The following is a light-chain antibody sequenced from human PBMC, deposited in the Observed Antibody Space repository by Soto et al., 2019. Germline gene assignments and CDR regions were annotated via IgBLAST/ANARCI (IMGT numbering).Light chain of an antibody. Sequence: DIQMTQSPSSLSASVGDRVTISCRASQSISNFLNWYQQKPGKAPQLLIYAASRLQSGVPPRFSGSGAGTDFTLTISSLQPEDFATYFCQQSYTTVRSFXGGTKVDIK. CDR1: QSISNF. CDR2: AAS. V-gene: IGKV1-39*01. J-gene: IGKJ4*01. CDR3: QQSYTTVRS.